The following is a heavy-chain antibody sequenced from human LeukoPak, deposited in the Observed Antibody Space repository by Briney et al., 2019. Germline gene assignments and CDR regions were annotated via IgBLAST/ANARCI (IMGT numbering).Heavy chain of an antibody. D-gene: IGHD5-12*01. V-gene: IGHV3-74*01. Sequence: GGSLRLSCAGSGFTFSTYWMHWVRQAPGGGLVWVSGINTDGSTTSYADSVKGRFTISRDNAKNTVYLQMSSLRAEDTAVYYCARESGYDVDLEYWGQGALVTVSS. CDR1: GFTFSTYW. CDR2: INTDGSTT. CDR3: ARESGYDVDLEY. J-gene: IGHJ4*02.